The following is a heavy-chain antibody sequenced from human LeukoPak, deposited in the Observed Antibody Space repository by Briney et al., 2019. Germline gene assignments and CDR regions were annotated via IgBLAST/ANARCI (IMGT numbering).Heavy chain of an antibody. J-gene: IGHJ3*02. CDR3: ARRRSDPGAFDI. CDR1: GGSVTNTSGYY. V-gene: IGHV4-39*01. CDR2: FYYRGNT. D-gene: IGHD2-21*02. Sequence: KSSETLSLTCSVSGGSVTNTSGYYWAWIRQSPGKRLEWIGSFYYRGNTYYNLSLKSRLTISVDTSKNQFSLKMSSVTATDTAICYCARRRSDPGAFDIWGQGTQVTVSS.